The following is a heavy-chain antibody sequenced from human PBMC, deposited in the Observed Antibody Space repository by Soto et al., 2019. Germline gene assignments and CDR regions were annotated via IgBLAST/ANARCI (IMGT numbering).Heavy chain of an antibody. CDR3: AKPHSYYGSGLDAFDI. V-gene: IGHV3-30*18. J-gene: IGHJ3*02. D-gene: IGHD3-10*01. CDR1: GFTFSSYG. Sequence: GGSLRLSCAASGFTFSSYGMHWVRQAPGKGLEWVAVISYDGSNKYYADSVKGRFTISRDNSKNTLYLQINSLRAEDTAVYYCAKPHSYYGSGLDAFDIWGQGTMVTVSS. CDR2: ISYDGSNK.